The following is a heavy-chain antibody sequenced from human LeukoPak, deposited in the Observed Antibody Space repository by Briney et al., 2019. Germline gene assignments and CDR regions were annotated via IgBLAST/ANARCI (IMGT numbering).Heavy chain of an antibody. CDR2: IYFTGTGST. Sequence: SETLSLTCTVSGGSITSYYWSWIRQPPGKGLEWIGYIYFTGTGSTHYSPSLKSRVTISVDTSKNQFSLKLSSVTAADTAVYYCARHREKSSYYGVDWFDPWGQGTLVTVSS. J-gene: IGHJ5*02. CDR1: GGSITSYY. D-gene: IGHD2-2*01. V-gene: IGHV4-59*08. CDR3: ARHREKSSYYGVDWFDP.